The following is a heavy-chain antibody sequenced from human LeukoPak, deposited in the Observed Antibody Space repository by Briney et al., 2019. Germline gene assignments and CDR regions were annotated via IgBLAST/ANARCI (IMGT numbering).Heavy chain of an antibody. V-gene: IGHV4-59*12. Sequence: SETLSLTCTVSGGSISSYYWSWIRQPPGKGLEWIGYIYHSGSTYYNPSLKSRVTISVDRSKNQFSLKLSSVTAADTAVYYCARSGYYYDSSGYYYYFDYWGQGTLVTVSS. CDR2: IYHSGST. D-gene: IGHD3-22*01. CDR3: ARSGYYYDSSGYYYYFDY. CDR1: GGSISSYY. J-gene: IGHJ4*02.